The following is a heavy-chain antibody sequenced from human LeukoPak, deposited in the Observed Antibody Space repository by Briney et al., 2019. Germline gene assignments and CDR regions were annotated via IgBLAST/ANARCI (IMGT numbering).Heavy chain of an antibody. CDR1: GFTFSSYG. J-gene: IGHJ4*02. CDR2: ISYDGSNE. D-gene: IGHD5-24*01. V-gene: IGHV3-30*18. CDR3: AKGGAIMATIPYYFDY. Sequence: GGSLRLSCAASGFTFSSYGMHWVRQAPGKGLEWVAVISYDGSNEYYADSVKGRFTISRDNSKNTLYLQMNSLRDEDTAVYYCAKGGAIMATIPYYFDYWGQGTLVTVSS.